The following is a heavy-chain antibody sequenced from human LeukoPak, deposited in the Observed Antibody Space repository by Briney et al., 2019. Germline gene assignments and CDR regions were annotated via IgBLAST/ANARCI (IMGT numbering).Heavy chain of an antibody. J-gene: IGHJ4*02. Sequence: SETLSLTCTVSGGSISTDYWSWIRQPPGKGLEWIGYIYYSGTTNYNPSLKSRVTISVDTSKNQFSLKLSSVTAADTAEYYCARGLTIVGSTSFHFWGQGALVTVSS. V-gene: IGHV4-59*01. CDR3: ARGLTIVGSTSFHF. D-gene: IGHD1-26*01. CDR2: IYYSGTT. CDR1: GGSISTDY.